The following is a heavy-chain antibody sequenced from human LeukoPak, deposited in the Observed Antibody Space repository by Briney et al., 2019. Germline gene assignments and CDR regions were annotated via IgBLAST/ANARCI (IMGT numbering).Heavy chain of an antibody. D-gene: IGHD5-24*01. CDR1: GFTVSSNY. V-gene: IGHV3-66*01. CDR3: ARMSGGFNFFDY. CDR2: IYSGGST. J-gene: IGHJ4*02. Sequence: GGSLRLSCAASGFTVSSNYMSWVRQAPGKGLEWVSVIYSGGSTYYADSVKGRFTISRDNSKNTLYLQTNSLRAEDTAVYYCARMSGGFNFFDYWGQGTLVTVSS.